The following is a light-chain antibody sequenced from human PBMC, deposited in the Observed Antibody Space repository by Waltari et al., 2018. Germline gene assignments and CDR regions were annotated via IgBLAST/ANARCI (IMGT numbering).Light chain of an antibody. J-gene: IGLJ3*02. CDR1: SGPLSTTSY. V-gene: IGLV8-61*01. CDR2: KAN. CDR3: ALYMGSGIWV. Sequence: QTVVTQEPSLSVSPGGTVTLTCALSSGPLSTTSYATWYQQTPGQAPRTLMYKANARSSGVPDRFSGSILGNTAALTITGAQADDESDYYCALYMGSGIWVFGGGTRLTVL.